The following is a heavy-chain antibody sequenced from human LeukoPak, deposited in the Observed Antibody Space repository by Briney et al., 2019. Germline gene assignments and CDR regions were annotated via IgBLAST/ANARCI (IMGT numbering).Heavy chain of an antibody. J-gene: IGHJ5*02. V-gene: IGHV4-4*07. CDR2: IYTSGRT. D-gene: IGHD2-21*01. CDR1: GGSISSYY. Sequence: SETLSLTCTVSGGSISSYYWSWIRQPAGKGLEWIGRIYTSGRTNYNPSLKSRVTMSVDTSKNQFSLKLSSVTAAHTAVYYCARDLFSGRLNWFDRWGQGTLVTVSS. CDR3: ARDLFSGRLNWFDR.